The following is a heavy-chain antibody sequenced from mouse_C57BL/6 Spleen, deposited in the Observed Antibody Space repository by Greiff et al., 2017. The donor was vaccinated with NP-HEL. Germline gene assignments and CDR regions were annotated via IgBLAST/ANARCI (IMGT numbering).Heavy chain of an antibody. CDR1: GYTFTDYY. D-gene: IGHD2-10*01. Sequence: VKLQQSGAELVRPGASVKLSCKASGYTFTDYYINWVKQRPGQGLEWIARIYPGSGNTYYNEKFKGKATLTAEKSSSTAYMQLSSLTSEDSAVYFCARGGLLGMDYWGQGTSVTVSS. CDR3: ARGGLLGMDY. CDR2: IYPGSGNT. V-gene: IGHV1-76*01. J-gene: IGHJ4*01.